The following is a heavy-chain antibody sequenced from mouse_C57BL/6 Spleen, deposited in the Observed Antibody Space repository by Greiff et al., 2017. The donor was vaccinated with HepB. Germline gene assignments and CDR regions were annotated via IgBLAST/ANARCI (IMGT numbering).Heavy chain of an antibody. J-gene: IGHJ2*01. Sequence: EVKLQESGPGMVKPSQSLSLTCTVTGYSITSGYDWHWIRHFPGNKLEWMGYISYSGSTNYNPSLKSRISITHDTSKNHFFLKLNSVTTEDTATYYCARDSSGYLDYWGKGTTLTVSS. CDR3: ARDSSGYLDY. CDR1: GYSITSGYD. V-gene: IGHV3-1*01. D-gene: IGHD3-2*02. CDR2: ISYSGST.